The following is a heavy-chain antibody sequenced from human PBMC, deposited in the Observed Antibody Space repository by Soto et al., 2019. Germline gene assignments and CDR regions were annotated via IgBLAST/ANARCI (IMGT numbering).Heavy chain of an antibody. Sequence: GGSLRLSCAASGFTFSYYGMHWVRQAPGKGLEWVAAMSSGGDKIYYADSVKGRLTISRDNSKNTLYLEMNSLRAEDTAVYYCTRDYCPIPTCFDSWCQGTLVNVPQ. J-gene: IGHJ4*02. CDR1: GFTFSYYG. V-gene: IGHV3-30*03. CDR2: MSSGGDKI. CDR3: TRDYCPIPTCFDS. D-gene: IGHD2-8*01.